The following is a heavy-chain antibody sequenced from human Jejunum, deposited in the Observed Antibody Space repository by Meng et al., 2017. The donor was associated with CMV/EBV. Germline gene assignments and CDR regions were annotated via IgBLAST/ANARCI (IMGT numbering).Heavy chain of an antibody. V-gene: IGHV2-5*02. CDR2: IYWDDDK. Sequence: ITLQESGPTLVKPTQTLTLTCTFSGFSLTTSGVGVGWIRQPPGKALEWLALIYWDDDKRYSPSLKSRLAITKDTSKNQVVLTMTNLDPVDTAIYYCAHRPTTGWFFDYWGQGTLVTVSS. CDR3: AHRPTTGWFFDY. CDR1: GFSLTTSGVG. J-gene: IGHJ4*02. D-gene: IGHD4-11*01.